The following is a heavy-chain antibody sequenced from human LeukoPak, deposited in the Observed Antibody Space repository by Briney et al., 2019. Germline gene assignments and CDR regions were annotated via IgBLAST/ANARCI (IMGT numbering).Heavy chain of an antibody. V-gene: IGHV5-51*01. CDR2: IYTGDSDT. J-gene: IGHJ3*02. D-gene: IGHD6-19*01. Sequence: GALLQICCEGAGSIISNYWNGWGRQLGGKGLGGMGIIYTGDSDTKYSPSFQGQVTISAYKSISTAYLQWNSLNASDTAMYYCARRLIPVAEDAFDIWGQGTMVTVSS. CDR3: ARRLIPVAEDAFDI. CDR1: GSIISNYW.